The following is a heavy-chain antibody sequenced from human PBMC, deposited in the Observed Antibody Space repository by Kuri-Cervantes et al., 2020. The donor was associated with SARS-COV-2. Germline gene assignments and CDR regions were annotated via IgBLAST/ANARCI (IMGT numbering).Heavy chain of an antibody. CDR2: IIPIFGTA. V-gene: IGHV1-69*13. CDR1: GCTFSSYA. D-gene: IGHD2-2*01. J-gene: IGHJ5*02. CDR3: ARDTGCSSTSCYGDPYNWFDP. Sequence: SVKVSCKASGCTFSSYAISWVRQAPGQGLEWMGGIIPIFGTANYAQKFQGRVTITADESTSTAYMELSSLRSEDTAVYYCARDTGCSSTSCYGDPYNWFDPWGQGTLVTVSS.